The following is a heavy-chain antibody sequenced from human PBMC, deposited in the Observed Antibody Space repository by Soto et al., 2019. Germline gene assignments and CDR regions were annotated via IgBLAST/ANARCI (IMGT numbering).Heavy chain of an antibody. Sequence: QVQLVESGGGVVQPGRSLRLSCAASRFSFSFYAMHWVRQAPGKGLEWVAVIAYDGSKTHYAASVKGRFTISRDNSKNTLYLQMNSLRAEDTAVYYCARDWGYYDTSGYAFDIWGQGTMVTVSS. D-gene: IGHD3-22*01. CDR2: IAYDGSKT. J-gene: IGHJ3*02. CDR1: RFSFSFYA. V-gene: IGHV3-30-3*01. CDR3: ARDWGYYDTSGYAFDI.